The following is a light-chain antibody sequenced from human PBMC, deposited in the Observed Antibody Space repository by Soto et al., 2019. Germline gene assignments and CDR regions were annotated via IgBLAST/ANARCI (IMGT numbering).Light chain of an antibody. CDR2: AAS. CDR3: QQTYTFAFT. CDR1: QSINTY. J-gene: IGKJ3*01. V-gene: IGKV1-39*01. Sequence: DIQMTQSPSSLSASIGDRVTITCRASQSINTYLNWYQQSPGKAPQLLIFAASTLQSGVPSRFSGRASETEFTLTISSLQPEDFATYYCQQTYTFAFTFGPGTTVDFK.